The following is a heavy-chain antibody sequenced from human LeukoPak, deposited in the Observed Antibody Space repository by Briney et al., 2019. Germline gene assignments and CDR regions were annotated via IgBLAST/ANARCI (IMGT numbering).Heavy chain of an antibody. Sequence: PGRSLRLSCAASGFTFSSYGMHWVRQAPGKGLEWVAVTWYGGSNKYYADSVKGRFTISRDNSKNTLYLQMNSLRAEDTAVYYCARLSYKYYYMDVWGKGTTVTVSS. CDR2: TWYGGSNK. J-gene: IGHJ6*03. CDR3: ARLSYKYYYMDV. CDR1: GFTFSSYG. D-gene: IGHD1-1*01. V-gene: IGHV3-33*08.